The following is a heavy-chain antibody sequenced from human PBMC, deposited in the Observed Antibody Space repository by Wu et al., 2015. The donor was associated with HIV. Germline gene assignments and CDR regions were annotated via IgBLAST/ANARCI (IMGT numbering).Heavy chain of an antibody. CDR2: MNPKNGHI. J-gene: IGHJ4*02. CDR3: TRGLGGIEDH. D-gene: IGHD6-13*01. CDR1: YILSTYP. Sequence: LQSGAEVKKPGASVRVSCKASYILSTYPIGWVRQAPGQRLEWMGWMNPKNGHIQPAQRFQDRITMSADNSAHTAYMEMNSLRHDDTAVYFCTRGLGGIEDHWGQGTLVTVSS. V-gene: IGHV1-8*01.